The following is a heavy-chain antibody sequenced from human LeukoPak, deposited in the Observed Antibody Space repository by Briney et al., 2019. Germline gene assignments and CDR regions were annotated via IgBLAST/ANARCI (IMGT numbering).Heavy chain of an antibody. CDR3: AREFDRYYYYYMDV. CDR2: ISSSSSTI. CDR1: GFTFSSYS. V-gene: IGHV3-48*04. Sequence: GGSLRLSRAASGFTFSSYSMSCVSQAPGKGRGWVSYISSSSSTIYYADSVKGRFTISRDNANNSLYLQMNSLRAEETAVYYCAREFDRYYYYYMDVWGRGTTVIVSS. J-gene: IGHJ6*03.